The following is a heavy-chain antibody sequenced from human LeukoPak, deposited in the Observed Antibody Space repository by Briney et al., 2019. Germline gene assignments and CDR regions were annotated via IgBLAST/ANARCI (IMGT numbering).Heavy chain of an antibody. J-gene: IGHJ5*02. CDR1: GGSISSYY. Sequence: SETLSLTCTVSGGSISSYYWSWIRQPPGKGLEWIGYIYYSGSTNYNPSLKSRVTISVDTSKNQFSLKLSSVTAADTAVYYCATMTTFDPWGQGTLVTVSP. CDR2: IYYSGST. V-gene: IGHV4-59*08. D-gene: IGHD3-22*01. CDR3: ATMTTFDP.